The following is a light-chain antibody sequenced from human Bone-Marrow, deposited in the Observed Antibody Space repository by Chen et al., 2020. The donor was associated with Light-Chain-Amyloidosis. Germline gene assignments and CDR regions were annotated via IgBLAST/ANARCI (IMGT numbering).Light chain of an antibody. V-gene: IGKV4-1*01. CDR1: QSVLYSSNNQNY. J-gene: IGKJ3*01. Sequence: DIVMTQSPDSLAVSLGERATINCKSSQSVLYSSNNQNYLTWYQQKPGQPPKLLIYFASTRESGVPDRFSGSGSGTDSTLTLSSLQAEDVAVYYCQQYYNVPFTFGPGTKVDIK. CDR2: FAS. CDR3: QQYYNVPFT.